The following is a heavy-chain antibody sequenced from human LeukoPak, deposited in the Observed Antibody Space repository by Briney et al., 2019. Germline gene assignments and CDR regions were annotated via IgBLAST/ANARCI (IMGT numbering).Heavy chain of an antibody. CDR2: INPNSGGT. CDR1: GYTFTGYY. V-gene: IGHV1-2*02. Sequence: ASVKVSCKASGYTFTGYYMHWVRQAPGQGLEWMGWINPNSGGTNYAQKFQGRVTMTRDTSISTAYMKLSRLRSDDTAVYYCAREAGYSSGWPDYWGQGTLVTVSS. J-gene: IGHJ4*02. CDR3: AREAGYSSGWPDY. D-gene: IGHD6-19*01.